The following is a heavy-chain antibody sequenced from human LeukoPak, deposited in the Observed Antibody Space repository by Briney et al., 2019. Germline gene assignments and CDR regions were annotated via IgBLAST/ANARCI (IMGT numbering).Heavy chain of an antibody. Sequence: PSETLSLICTVSGGSISGYYWTWVRQPPGKGLEWIGYIYYNGRTNYNPSLESRVTMSVDTSKNQFSLKVSSVTAADTAVYYCATTSGIVARDYWGQGILVTASS. D-gene: IGHD3-22*01. V-gene: IGHV4-59*01. CDR1: GGSISGYY. CDR3: ATTSGIVARDY. CDR2: IYYNGRT. J-gene: IGHJ4*02.